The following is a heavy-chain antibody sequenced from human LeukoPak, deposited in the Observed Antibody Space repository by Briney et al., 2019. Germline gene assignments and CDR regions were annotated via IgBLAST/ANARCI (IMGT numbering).Heavy chain of an antibody. CDR3: AGDRDRAVAGYAFDI. Sequence: SETLSLTCTVSGGSISSYYWSWIRQPPGKGLEWIGYIYYSGSTNYNPSLKSRVTISVDTSKNQFSLKLSSVTAADTAVYYCAGDRDRAVAGYAFDIWGQGTMVTVSS. CDR1: GGSISSYY. J-gene: IGHJ3*02. CDR2: IYYSGST. V-gene: IGHV4-59*01. D-gene: IGHD6-19*01.